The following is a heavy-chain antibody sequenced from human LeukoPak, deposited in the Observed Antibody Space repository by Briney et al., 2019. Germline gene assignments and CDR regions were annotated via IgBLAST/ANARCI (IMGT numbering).Heavy chain of an antibody. D-gene: IGHD6-6*01. CDR1: GYSISSDCY. V-gene: IGHV4-38-2*02. CDR2: IYHSGTT. CDR3: ARQIAARHFDY. Sequence: SETLSLTCTVSGYSISSDCYWGWIRQPPGKGLEWIGVIYHSGTTYYNPSLKSRVTVSVETSKNQFSLRLSSVTAADTVVYYCARQIAARHFDYWGQGTLVTVSS. J-gene: IGHJ4*02.